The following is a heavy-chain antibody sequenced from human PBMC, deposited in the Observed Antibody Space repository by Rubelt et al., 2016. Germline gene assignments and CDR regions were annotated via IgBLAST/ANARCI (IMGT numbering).Heavy chain of an antibody. CDR1: GFTFSSYE. J-gene: IGHJ4*02. CDR2: ISSSGSTI. CDR3: ARSDIVATITDY. Sequence: EVQLVESGGGLVQPGGSLRLSCAASGFTFSSYEMNWVRQAPGKGLEWDSYISSSGSTIYYADSVKGPFTISRDNAKNSLYLQMNGLRAEDTAVYYCARSDIVATITDYWGQGTLVTVSS. V-gene: IGHV3-48*03. D-gene: IGHD5-12*01.